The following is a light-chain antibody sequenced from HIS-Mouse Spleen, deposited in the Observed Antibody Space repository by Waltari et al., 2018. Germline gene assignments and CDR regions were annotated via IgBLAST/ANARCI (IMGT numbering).Light chain of an antibody. CDR3: QSADSSGTYVV. V-gene: IGLV3-25*03. CDR2: QDS. J-gene: IGLJ2*01. Sequence: SYELTQPPSVSVSPGQTARITCSGDALPTQYAYWYQQKPGQGPVLVIYQDSERPSGIPERFSGSSSGTTVTLTISGVQAEDEADYYCQSADSSGTYVVFGGGTKLTVL. CDR1: ALPTQY.